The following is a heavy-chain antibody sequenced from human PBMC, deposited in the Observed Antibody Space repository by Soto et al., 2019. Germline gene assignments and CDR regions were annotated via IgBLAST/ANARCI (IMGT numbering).Heavy chain of an antibody. D-gene: IGHD3-22*01. Sequence: PSLTCTVSGGSISSGDYYWSWIRQPPGKGLEWIGYIYYSGSTYYNPSLKSRVTISVDTSKNQFSLKLSSVTAADTAAYYCARALEEYYYDSSGYLSFYFDYWGQGTLVTVSS. J-gene: IGHJ4*02. CDR3: ARALEEYYYDSSGYLSFYFDY. CDR2: IYYSGST. V-gene: IGHV4-30-4*01. CDR1: GGSISSGDYY.